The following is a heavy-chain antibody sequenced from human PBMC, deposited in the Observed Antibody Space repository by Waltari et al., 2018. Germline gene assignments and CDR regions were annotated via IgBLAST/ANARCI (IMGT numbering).Heavy chain of an antibody. CDR1: GFPFSRYG. Sequence: EVQLLESGGGFVQPGDSLRLSCAASGFPFSRYGMNWVRQAPGKGLEWVSGITSAGSTYYADSVKGRFTISRDNSKNTLYLQMNSLRAEETAVYYCAKVGVCYNCGLDVWGQGTTVTVSS. J-gene: IGHJ6*02. CDR2: ITSAGST. D-gene: IGHD2-8*01. CDR3: AKVGVCYNCGLDV. V-gene: IGHV3-23*01.